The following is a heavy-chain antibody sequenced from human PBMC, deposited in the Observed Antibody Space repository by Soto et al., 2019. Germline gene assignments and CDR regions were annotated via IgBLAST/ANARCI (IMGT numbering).Heavy chain of an antibody. D-gene: IGHD3-16*01. CDR1: AFTVSNNY. Sequence: AQLVESGGDLVQPGGSLRLSCSVSAFTVSNNYMSWVRQAPGKGLEWVALICSGGAIEYVDSVRGRFTISRNNSKNTLYLQMSSLRIEDTAVYYCAGGPNWGYWGQGTLVTVSP. V-gene: IGHV3-66*01. CDR3: AGGPNWGY. J-gene: IGHJ4*02. CDR2: ICSGGAI.